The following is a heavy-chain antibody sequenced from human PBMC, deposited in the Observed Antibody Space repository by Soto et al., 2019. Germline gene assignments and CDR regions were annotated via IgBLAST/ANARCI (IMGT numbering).Heavy chain of an antibody. CDR1: GYTFSSYD. Sequence: ASVKASCKAAGYTFSSYDMHWVRQAPGQGLERMGLINPSVGSTTYAQKFQGRVTMTRDTSTSTVYMELSSLRSEDTAVYYFSRIRLGDDYWSSYYTGVSFDLWGQGTLVTVSS. J-gene: IGHJ4*02. D-gene: IGHD3-3*01. V-gene: IGHV1-46*01. CDR3: SRIRLGDDYWSSYYTGVSFDL. CDR2: INPSVGST.